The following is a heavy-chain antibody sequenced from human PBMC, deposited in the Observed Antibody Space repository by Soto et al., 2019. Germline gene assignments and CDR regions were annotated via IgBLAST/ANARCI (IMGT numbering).Heavy chain of an antibody. J-gene: IGHJ4*02. D-gene: IGHD6-25*01. CDR1: GFTFSSYC. Sequence: LRLACAASGFTFSSYCMHCVRQAPGKGLEWVSVISYDGSNKYYADSVNGRFTISRDNSKNTLYLQMNSLRAEETAVYYCAKDLSSVQGPNPPDXWGQGTLVTVSX. CDR3: AKDLSSVQGPNPPDX. V-gene: IGHV3-30*18. CDR2: ISYDGSNK.